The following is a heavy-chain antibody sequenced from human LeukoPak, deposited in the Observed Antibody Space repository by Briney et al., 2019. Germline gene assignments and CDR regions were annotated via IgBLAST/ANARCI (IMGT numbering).Heavy chain of an antibody. CDR2: ISSGSSYI. D-gene: IGHD6-19*01. CDR1: GFTFSSYG. Sequence: PGGSLRLSCAASGFTFSSYGMSWVRQAPGKGLEWVSSISSGSSYIYYADSVKGRFTISRDNAKNSLYLLMNSLRAEDTAVYYCARAGRAVTGPFDYWGQGTLVTVSS. CDR3: ARAGRAVTGPFDY. J-gene: IGHJ4*02. V-gene: IGHV3-21*01.